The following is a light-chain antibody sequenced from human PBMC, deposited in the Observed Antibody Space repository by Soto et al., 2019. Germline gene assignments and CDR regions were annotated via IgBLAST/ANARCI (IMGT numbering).Light chain of an antibody. CDR3: QQYNNWPPWT. J-gene: IGKJ1*01. CDR2: SAS. Sequence: EIVMTQSPATLSVSPGETATLSCRASQSVSSRNLAWFQQKPGQPPRLLIHSASSRATGIPDRFSGSGSRTDFTLTISRLEPEDFAVYYWQQYNNWPPWTFGQGTKVEIK. CDR1: QSVSSRN. V-gene: IGKV3-20*01.